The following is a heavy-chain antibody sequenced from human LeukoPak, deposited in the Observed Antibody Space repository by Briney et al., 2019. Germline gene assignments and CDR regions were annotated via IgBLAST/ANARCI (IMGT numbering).Heavy chain of an antibody. CDR1: GDSISSGDYY. Sequence: SETLSLTCTVSGDSISSGDYYWSCIRQPTGKGLEWIGRISSSGSTNYNPSLKSRVTISVDTSKNQFSLKLSSVTAADTAVYYCARPVGPTHAFDIWGQGTMVTVSS. CDR2: ISSSGST. CDR3: ARPVGPTHAFDI. V-gene: IGHV4-61*02. D-gene: IGHD1-26*01. J-gene: IGHJ3*02.